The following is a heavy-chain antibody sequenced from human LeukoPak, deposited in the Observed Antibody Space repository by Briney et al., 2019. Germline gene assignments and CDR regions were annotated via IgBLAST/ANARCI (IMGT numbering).Heavy chain of an antibody. CDR1: GGSISSYY. Sequence: PSETLSLACTVSGGSISSYYWSWIRQPPGKGLEWIGYIYYSGSTNYNPSLKSRVTISVDTSKNQFSLKLSSVTAADTAVYYCARSFVDSSGYYDDYWGQGTLVTVSS. J-gene: IGHJ4*02. V-gene: IGHV4-59*01. CDR3: ARSFVDSSGYYDDY. CDR2: IYYSGST. D-gene: IGHD3-22*01.